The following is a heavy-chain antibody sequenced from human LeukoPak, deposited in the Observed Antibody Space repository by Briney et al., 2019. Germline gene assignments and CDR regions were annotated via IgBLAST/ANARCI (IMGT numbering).Heavy chain of an antibody. CDR3: ARGYCSSTSCYADAFDI. CDR2: ISAYNGNT. Sequence: ASVKVSCKASGYTFTSYGISWVRQAPGQGLEWMGWISAYNGNTNYVQKLQGRVTMTTDTSTSTAYMELRSLRSDDTAVYYCARGYCSSTSCYADAFDIWGQGTMVTVSS. V-gene: IGHV1-18*01. J-gene: IGHJ3*02. CDR1: GYTFTSYG. D-gene: IGHD2-2*01.